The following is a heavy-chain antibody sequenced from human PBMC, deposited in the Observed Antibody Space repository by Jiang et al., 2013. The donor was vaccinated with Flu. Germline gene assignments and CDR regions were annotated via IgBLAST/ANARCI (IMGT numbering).Heavy chain of an antibody. J-gene: IGHJ4*02. D-gene: IGHD3-16*01. V-gene: IGHV3-23*01. CDR3: VGFDY. Sequence: QLLESGGGLVQPGGSLRLSCVASGFPFSTYAVSWVRQAPGKGLEWVSSISGSSDKIFYIESVKGRFTISRDNSKNTLYLQMNNLRTEDTAVYYCVGFDYWGRGTRVTVSS. CDR1: GFPFSTYA. CDR2: ISGSSDKI.